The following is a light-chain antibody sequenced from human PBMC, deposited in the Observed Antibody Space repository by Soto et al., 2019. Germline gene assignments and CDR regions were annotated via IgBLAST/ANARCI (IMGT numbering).Light chain of an antibody. Sequence: QSLLTLPASVSGSPGQSITISCTGTISDIGSYNSIAWYQQHPGKAPIVMIFEVTKRPSGISNRFSGSKSGSTASLTISGLQAEDEADYFCFSYAGSSTWVFGGGTK. V-gene: IGLV2-23*02. J-gene: IGLJ3*02. CDR3: FSYAGSSTWV. CDR1: ISDIGSYNS. CDR2: EVT.